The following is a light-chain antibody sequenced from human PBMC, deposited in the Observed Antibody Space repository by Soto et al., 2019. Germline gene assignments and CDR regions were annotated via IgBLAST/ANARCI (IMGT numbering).Light chain of an antibody. CDR1: SSNIGSNT. Sequence: QSVLTQPPSASVTPGQSVTISCSGSSSNIGSNTVNWYQQLPGTTTKLLIYSNNQRTSGVPDRFSGSKSGTAASLSISGLQSDDEADYYCAAWDDSLNGRVFGGGTKLTVL. CDR3: AAWDDSLNGRV. J-gene: IGLJ3*02. CDR2: SNN. V-gene: IGLV1-44*01.